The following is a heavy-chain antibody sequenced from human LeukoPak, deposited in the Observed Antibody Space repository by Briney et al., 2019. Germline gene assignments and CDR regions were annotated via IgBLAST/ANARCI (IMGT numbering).Heavy chain of an antibody. J-gene: IGHJ2*01. V-gene: IGHV3-7*03. CDR3: ARAEWSNWYFDL. D-gene: IGHD3-3*01. CDR1: GFTFSTYW. Sequence: GGSLRLSCAASGFTFSTYWMNWVRQAPGQGLEWVANIKQDGSEKYYVDSVKGRFTLSRDSAKNSLYLQMSSLRAEDTAVYYCARAEWSNWYFDLWGRGTLVTVSS. CDR2: IKQDGSEK.